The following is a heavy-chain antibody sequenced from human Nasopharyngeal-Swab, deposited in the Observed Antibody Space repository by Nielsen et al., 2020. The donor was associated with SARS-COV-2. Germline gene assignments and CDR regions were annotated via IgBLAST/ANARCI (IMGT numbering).Heavy chain of an antibody. CDR3: ARVGSSSWYFDY. D-gene: IGHD6-13*01. Sequence: GGSLRLSCAASGFTFTSYSMNWVRQAPGMGLEWLSYISSSSTTIYYTDSVKGRFTVSRDNDKNSLYLQMNSLRAEDTAVYYCARVGSSSWYFDYWGQGTLVTVSS. V-gene: IGHV3-48*04. CDR1: GFTFTSYS. J-gene: IGHJ4*02. CDR2: ISSSSTTI.